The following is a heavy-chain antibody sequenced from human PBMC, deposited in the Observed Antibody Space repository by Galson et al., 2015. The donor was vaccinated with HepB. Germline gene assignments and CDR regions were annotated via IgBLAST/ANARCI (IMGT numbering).Heavy chain of an antibody. D-gene: IGHD1-14*01. CDR3: ARTRAGRYYFDY. Sequence: SVKVSCKASGYTFTSYYMHWVRQAPGQGLEWMGIINPSGGSTSCAQKFQGRVTMTRDTSTSTVYMELSSLRSEDTAVYYCARTRAGRYYFDYWGQGTLVTVSS. J-gene: IGHJ4*02. V-gene: IGHV1-46*01. CDR1: GYTFTSYY. CDR2: INPSGGST.